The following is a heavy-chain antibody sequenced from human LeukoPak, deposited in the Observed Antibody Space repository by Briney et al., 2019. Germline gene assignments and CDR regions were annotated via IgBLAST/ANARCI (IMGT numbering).Heavy chain of an antibody. Sequence: GGSLTLSCAASGFTFSSYSMSWVRQAPGEGREWVSAIGGSGGSTYYADSVKGRFTISRDNTKNTLYLQMNSLRAEDTAVYYCAKDLNLGGWFDPWGQGTLVTVSS. D-gene: IGHD1-26*01. V-gene: IGHV3-23*01. J-gene: IGHJ5*02. CDR2: IGGSGGST. CDR3: AKDLNLGGWFDP. CDR1: GFTFSSYS.